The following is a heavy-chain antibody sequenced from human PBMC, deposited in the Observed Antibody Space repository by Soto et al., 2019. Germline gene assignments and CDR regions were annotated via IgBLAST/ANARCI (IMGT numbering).Heavy chain of an antibody. J-gene: IGHJ4*02. CDR2: ISYDGGET. D-gene: IGHD5-12*01. CDR1: GFIFINYG. CDR3: AITSVADASFDY. Sequence: PGGSLRLSCACAGFIFINYGMHWVRKAPGKGLEWVAFISYDGGETFGADSVKGRFTISRDNSKSTVFLHMNSLKKEDTAVYYCAITSVADASFDYWGQGTLVTVSS. V-gene: IGHV3-30*03.